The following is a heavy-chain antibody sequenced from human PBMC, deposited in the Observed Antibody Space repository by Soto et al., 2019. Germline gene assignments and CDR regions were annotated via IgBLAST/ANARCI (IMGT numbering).Heavy chain of an antibody. CDR3: ARVCGGDCHNAFDI. CDR2: IYYSGST. Sequence: PSETLSLTCTVSGGSISSSSYYWGWIRQPPGKGLEWIGSIYYSGSTYYNPSLKCRVTISVDTSKNQFSLKLSSVTAADTAVYYCARVCGGDCHNAFDIWGQGTMVTVSS. CDR1: GGSISSSSYY. D-gene: IGHD2-21*02. V-gene: IGHV4-39*01. J-gene: IGHJ3*02.